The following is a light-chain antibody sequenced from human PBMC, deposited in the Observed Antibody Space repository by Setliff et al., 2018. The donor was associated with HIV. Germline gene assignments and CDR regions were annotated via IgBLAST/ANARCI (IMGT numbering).Light chain of an antibody. J-gene: IGLJ1*01. Sequence: ALTQPPSVSGSPGQSVTISCTGTSSDVGSYNRVSWYPQPPGTAPKLMIYEVNNRPSGVPDRFSGSKSGNTASLTISGLQAEDEADYYCSSYTSISTYVFGTGTKGTVL. CDR1: SSDVGSYNR. CDR2: EVN. CDR3: SSYTSISTYV. V-gene: IGLV2-18*02.